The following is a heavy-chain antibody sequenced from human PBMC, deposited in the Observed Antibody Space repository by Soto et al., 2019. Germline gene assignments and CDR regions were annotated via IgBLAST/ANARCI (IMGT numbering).Heavy chain of an antibody. CDR2: IKSKTDGGTT. Sequence: EVQLVESGGGLVKPGGSLRLSCAASGFTFSNAWMNWVRQAPGKGLEWVGRIKSKTDGGTTDYAAPVKGRFTISRDDSKNTLYLQMNSLKTEDTAVCYCTTQIGDTSPFDYWGQGTLVTVSS. CDR1: GFTFSNAW. D-gene: IGHD2-21*01. J-gene: IGHJ4*02. CDR3: TTQIGDTSPFDY. V-gene: IGHV3-15*07.